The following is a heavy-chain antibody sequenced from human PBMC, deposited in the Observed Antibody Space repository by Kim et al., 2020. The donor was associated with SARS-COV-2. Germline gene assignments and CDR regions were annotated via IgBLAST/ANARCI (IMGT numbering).Heavy chain of an antibody. D-gene: IGHD6-13*01. Sequence: GGSLRLSCAASGFTFSSYAMSWVRQAPGKGLEWVSAISGSGGSTYYADSVKGRFTISRDNSKNTLYLQMNSLRAEDTAVYYCAKDQSSSWYDDGAFDIWGQGTMVTVSS. CDR3: AKDQSSSWYDDGAFDI. CDR1: GFTFSSYA. CDR2: ISGSGGST. V-gene: IGHV3-23*01. J-gene: IGHJ3*02.